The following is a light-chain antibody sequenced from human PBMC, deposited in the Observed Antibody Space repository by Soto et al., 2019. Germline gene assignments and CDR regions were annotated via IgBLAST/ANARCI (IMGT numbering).Light chain of an antibody. CDR2: AAS. CDR3: QQYNNWMYT. Sequence: EIVMTQSPATLSVSPGERATLSCRASQSVSSNLAWYQQIPGQAPRLLIYAASTRATGIPARFSGSGSGTEFTLTISSLQSEDFAVYYCQQYNNWMYTFGQGTKLEIK. V-gene: IGKV3-15*01. CDR1: QSVSSN. J-gene: IGKJ2*01.